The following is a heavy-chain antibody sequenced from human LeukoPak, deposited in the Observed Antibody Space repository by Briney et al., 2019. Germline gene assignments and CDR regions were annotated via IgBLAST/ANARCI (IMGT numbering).Heavy chain of an antibody. D-gene: IGHD3-10*01. CDR2: ISGSGNRT. V-gene: IGHV3-23*01. J-gene: IGHJ4*02. CDR1: GFTFSSYA. Sequence: GGSLRLSCAASGFTFSSYAMSWVRQAPGKGLEWVSSISGSGNRTYYADSVKGRFTISRDNSKNTLFLQMNSLRAEDTAVYFCAKITMARTPNYWGQGTLVTVS. CDR3: AKITMARTPNY.